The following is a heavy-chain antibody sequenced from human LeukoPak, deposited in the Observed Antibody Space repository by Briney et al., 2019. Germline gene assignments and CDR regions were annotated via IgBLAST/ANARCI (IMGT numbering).Heavy chain of an antibody. CDR1: GFTFSSYA. V-gene: IGHV3-23*01. J-gene: IGHJ6*03. D-gene: IGHD1-26*01. CDR3: ARGRRELLGKCYYYYMDV. Sequence: GGSLRLSCAASGFTFSSYAMTWVRQAPGKELEWVSDVSGGDDITFYADSVKGRFTISRDKSKNTLYLQMNSLRAEDTAVYYCARGRRELLGKCYYYYMDVWGKGTTDTVSS. CDR2: VSGGDDIT.